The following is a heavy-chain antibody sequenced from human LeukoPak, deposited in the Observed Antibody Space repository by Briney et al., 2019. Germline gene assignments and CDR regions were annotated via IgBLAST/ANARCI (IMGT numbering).Heavy chain of an antibody. J-gene: IGHJ4*02. V-gene: IGHV3-7*01. D-gene: IGHD6-19*01. CDR3: ASDLSGGWYNYFDY. CDR1: GFTFSSYW. Sequence: GGSLRLSCAASGFTFSSYWMSWVRQAPGKGLEWVANIKQDGSEKYYVDSVKGRFTISRDNAKNSLYLQMNSLRAEDTAVYYCASDLSGGWYNYFDYWGQGTLVTVSS. CDR2: IKQDGSEK.